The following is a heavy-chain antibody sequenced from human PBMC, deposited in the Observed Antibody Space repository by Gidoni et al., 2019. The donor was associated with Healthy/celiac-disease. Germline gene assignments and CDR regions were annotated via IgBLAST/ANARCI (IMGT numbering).Heavy chain of an antibody. J-gene: IGHJ1*01. Sequence: QVQLVESGGGVVQPGRSLRLSCAASGFTFSSYGMHWVRQAPGKGLGWVAVIWYDGSNKYYADSVKGRFTISRDNSKNTLYLQMNSLRAEDTAVYYCARDPYSHCGGDCGRYFQHWGQGTLVTVSS. D-gene: IGHD2-21*02. CDR2: IWYDGSNK. V-gene: IGHV3-33*01. CDR3: ARDPYSHCGGDCGRYFQH. CDR1: GFTFSSYG.